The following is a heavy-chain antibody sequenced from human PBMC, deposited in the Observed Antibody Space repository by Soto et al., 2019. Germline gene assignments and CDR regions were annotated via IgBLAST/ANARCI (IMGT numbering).Heavy chain of an antibody. CDR1: GFTFSSYA. CDR2: INGSGGST. V-gene: IGHV3-23*01. D-gene: IGHD3-3*01. Sequence: EVQLLESGGGLVQPGGSLRLSCAASGFTFSSYAMSWVRQAPGKGLEWVSAINGSGGSTYYADSVKGRFTISRDNSKNTLYLQMNSLRAEDTAVYYCANILEWLRLGFDPWGQGTLVTVSS. J-gene: IGHJ5*02. CDR3: ANILEWLRLGFDP.